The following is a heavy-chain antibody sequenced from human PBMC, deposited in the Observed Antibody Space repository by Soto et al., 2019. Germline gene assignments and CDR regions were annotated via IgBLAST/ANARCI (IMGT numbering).Heavy chain of an antibody. CDR3: ARHGSSSWQEPPGVQH. Sequence: QVQLQESGPGLVKPSETLSLTCTVSGDSISSYYWSWIRQPPGKGLEWIGYIYYSGSTNYNPSLKSRVTISVDRSKTQFSLKLNPVTAADTAVYYCARHGSSSWQEPPGVQHWGQGTLVTVSS. CDR2: IYYSGST. CDR1: GDSISSYY. V-gene: IGHV4-59*08. D-gene: IGHD6-13*01. J-gene: IGHJ1*01.